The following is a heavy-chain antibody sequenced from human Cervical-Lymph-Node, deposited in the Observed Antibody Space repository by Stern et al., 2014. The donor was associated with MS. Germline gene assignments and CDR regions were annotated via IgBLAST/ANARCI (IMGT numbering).Heavy chain of an antibody. Sequence: QVQLVQSGAEVKKPGSSVKVSCKASGGSFISSYAVSWVRQAPGEGLEWMGRIIPIIGLANYAQRFQSRVTITADKSTHTVYMELSNLTSEDTAVYYCARGTMSNRAAATLHNLFDPWGQGTLVTVSS. CDR1: GGSFISSYA. V-gene: IGHV1-69*09. J-gene: IGHJ5*02. CDR3: ARGTMSNRAAATLHNLFDP. CDR2: IIPIIGLA. D-gene: IGHD2-15*01.